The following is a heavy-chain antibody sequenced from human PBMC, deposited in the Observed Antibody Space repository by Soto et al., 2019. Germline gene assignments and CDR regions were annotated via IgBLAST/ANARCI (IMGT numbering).Heavy chain of an antibody. CDR2: IYYSGST. CDR1: GGSISSSSYY. D-gene: IGHD3-3*01. CDR3: ARRWRGSLNWYFDL. V-gene: IGHV4-39*01. Sequence: LSLTCTVSGGSISSSSYYWGWILQPPGKGLEWIGSIYYSGSTYYNPSLKSRVTISVDTSKNQFSLKLSSVTAADTAVYYCARRWRGSLNWYFDLWGRGTLVTVSS. J-gene: IGHJ2*01.